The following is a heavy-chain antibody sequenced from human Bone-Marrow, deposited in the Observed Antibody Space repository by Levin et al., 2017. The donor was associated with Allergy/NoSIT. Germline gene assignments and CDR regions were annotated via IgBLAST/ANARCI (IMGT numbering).Heavy chain of an antibody. Sequence: ASVKVSCKASGGTFSSYAISWVRQAPGQGLEWMGRIIPILGIANYAQKFQGRVTITADKSTSTAYMELSSLRSEDTAVYYCATHDEQYNYGSGRLDYWGQGTLVTVSS. CDR3: ATHDEQYNYGSGRLDY. V-gene: IGHV1-69*04. J-gene: IGHJ4*02. CDR1: GGTFSSYA. D-gene: IGHD3-10*01. CDR2: IIPILGIA.